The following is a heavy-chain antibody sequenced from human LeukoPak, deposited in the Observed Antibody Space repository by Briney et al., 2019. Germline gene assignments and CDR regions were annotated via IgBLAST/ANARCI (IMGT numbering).Heavy chain of an antibody. CDR3: ARRVGVTYYFDY. CDR2: ISGSGGST. Sequence: SGGSLRLSCAASGFTFSSYGMSWVRQAPGKGLEWVSAISGSGGSTYYADSVKGRFTISRDNSKNTLYLQMNSMRADDTAVYYCARRVGVTYYFDYWGQGTLVTVSS. V-gene: IGHV3-23*01. J-gene: IGHJ4*02. CDR1: GFTFSSYG. D-gene: IGHD1-26*01.